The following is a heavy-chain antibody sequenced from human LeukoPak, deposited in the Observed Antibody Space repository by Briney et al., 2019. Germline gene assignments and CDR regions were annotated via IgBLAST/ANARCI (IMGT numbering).Heavy chain of an antibody. CDR1: GFTFSTYS. CDR3: ARDPHYYGSGGYEARSGGS. D-gene: IGHD3-10*01. V-gene: IGHV3-48*04. J-gene: IGHJ4*02. CDR2: ISYSSITV. Sequence: PGGSLRLSCAASGFTFSTYSMNWVRQAPGKGLEWVAYISYSSITVYYADSVKGRFTISRDNAKNSLYLEMNSLGVEDTAVYYCARDPHYYGSGGYEARSGGSRGQGTPVTVSS.